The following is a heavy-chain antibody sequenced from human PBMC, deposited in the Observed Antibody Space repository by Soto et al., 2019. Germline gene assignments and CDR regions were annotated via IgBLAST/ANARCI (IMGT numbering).Heavy chain of an antibody. J-gene: IGHJ5*02. D-gene: IGHD6-13*01. Sequence: GESLKISCKGFGYTSTSYWISWVRQMPGKGLEWMGRIDPSDSYTNYSPSFQDHVTISADNSIRTAYLQWSRLEASDTAIYYCARRNSGSWSFTWGQGTLVTVSS. CDR3: ARRNSGSWSFT. CDR1: GYTSTSYW. CDR2: IDPSDSYT. V-gene: IGHV5-10-1*01.